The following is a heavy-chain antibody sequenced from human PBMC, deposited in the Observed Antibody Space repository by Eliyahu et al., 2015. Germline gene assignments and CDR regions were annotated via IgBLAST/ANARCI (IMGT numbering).Heavy chain of an antibody. J-gene: IGHJ6*02. V-gene: IGHV1-69-2*01. Sequence: EVQLVQSGAEVKKPGATVKISFKVSGYTXTXXYXHWVQQAPGKGLEWMGLVDPEDGETIYAEKFQGRVTITADTSTDTAYMELSSLRSEDTAVYYCATAPRAPNYYYGMDVWGQGTTVTVSS. CDR2: VDPEDGET. CDR3: ATAPRAPNYYYGMDV. CDR1: GYTXTXXY.